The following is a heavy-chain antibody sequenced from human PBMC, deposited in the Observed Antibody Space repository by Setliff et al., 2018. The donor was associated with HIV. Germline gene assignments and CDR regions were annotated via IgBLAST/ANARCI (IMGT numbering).Heavy chain of an antibody. J-gene: IGHJ4*02. Sequence: PGGSLRLSCAASGFTFRNYKFNWVRQAPGKGLEWVSYISSSGGTIDYADSVKGRFTISRDNAKNSLYLQMNSLRAEDTAMYYCARDPYWLEGYFDYWGPGTLVTVSS. CDR3: ARDPYWLEGYFDY. D-gene: IGHD6-19*01. V-gene: IGHV3-48*03. CDR2: ISSSGGTI. CDR1: GFTFRNYK.